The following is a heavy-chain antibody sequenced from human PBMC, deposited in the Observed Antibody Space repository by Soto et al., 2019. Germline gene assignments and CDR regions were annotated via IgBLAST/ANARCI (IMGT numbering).Heavy chain of an antibody. D-gene: IGHD2-2*01. V-gene: IGHV5-10-1*01. CDR2: IDPSDSYT. CDR3: ARLCRLGPARSTSCYVFGMDV. J-gene: IGHJ6*02. CDR1: GYSFTSYW. Sequence: PGESLKISCKGSGYSFTSYWISWVRQMPGKGLEWMGRIDPSDSYTNYSPSFQGHVTISADKSISTAYLQWSSLKASDTAMYYCARLCRLGPARSTSCYVFGMDVWGQGTTVXVSS.